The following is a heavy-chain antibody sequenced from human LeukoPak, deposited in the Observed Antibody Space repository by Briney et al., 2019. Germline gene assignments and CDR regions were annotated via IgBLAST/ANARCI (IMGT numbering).Heavy chain of an antibody. D-gene: IGHD1-1*01. CDR2: ISTVNGNS. CDR3: ARVRDSDNWWGAFDI. Sequence: ASVSVSFKASGYRFSSSGITWVRQAPGQGREWMGWISTVNGNSRYAQNFQVTVTLTTDTSTNTAHLELTSLTSDDPAIYYCARVRDSDNWWGAFDIWGQGTMVTVSS. J-gene: IGHJ3*02. V-gene: IGHV1-18*01. CDR1: GYRFSSSG.